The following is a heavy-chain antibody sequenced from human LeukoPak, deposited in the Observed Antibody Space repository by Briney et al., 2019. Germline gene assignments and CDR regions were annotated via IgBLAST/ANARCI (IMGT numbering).Heavy chain of an antibody. V-gene: IGHV4-30-2*01. J-gene: IGHJ5*02. CDR3: AGGHRIAAAGS. CDR1: GGSISSGGYS. CDR2: IYHSGST. Sequence: PSETLSLTCGVSGGSISSGGYSWSWIRQPPGKGLEWIGYIYHSGSTYYNPSLKSRVTISVDRSKNQFSLKLNSVTAADTAVYYCAGGHRIAAAGSWGQGTLVTVSS. D-gene: IGHD6-13*01.